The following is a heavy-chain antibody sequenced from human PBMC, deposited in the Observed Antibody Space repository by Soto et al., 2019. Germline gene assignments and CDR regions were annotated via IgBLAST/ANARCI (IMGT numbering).Heavy chain of an antibody. V-gene: IGHV1-24*01. CDR3: ATARFLEWLLKY. J-gene: IGHJ4*02. CDR2: FDPEDGET. CDR1: GYTLTELS. D-gene: IGHD3-3*01. Sequence: ASVKVSCKVSGYTLTELSMHWVRQAPGKGLEWMGGFDPEDGETIYAQKFQGRVTMTEDTSTDTAYMELSSLRSEDTAVYYCATARFLEWLLKYWGQGTLVTVSS.